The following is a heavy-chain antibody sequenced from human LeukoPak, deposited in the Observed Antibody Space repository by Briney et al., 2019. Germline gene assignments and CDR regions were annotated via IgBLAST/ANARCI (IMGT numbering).Heavy chain of an antibody. V-gene: IGHV3-7*01. CDR2: IKQDGSEK. D-gene: IGHD3-10*01. J-gene: IGHJ6*02. CDR3: ARSYYGSGTSYGMDV. Sequence: GGSLRLSCAVSGFTLSRHWMSWVRQAPGKGLEWLANIKQDGSEKYYVDSVEGRFTISRDNAKNSLYLQMNSLRAEDTAVYSCARSYYGSGTSYGMDVWGQGTTVTVSS. CDR1: GFTLSRHW.